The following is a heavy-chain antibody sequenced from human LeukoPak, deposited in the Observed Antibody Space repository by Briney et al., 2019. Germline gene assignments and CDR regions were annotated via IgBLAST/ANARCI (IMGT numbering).Heavy chain of an antibody. V-gene: IGHV4-34*01. CDR3: ARQNGLPDDAFDI. CDR2: INHSGST. Sequence: SETLSLTCAVYGGSFSGYYWSWIRQPPGKGLEWIGEINHSGSTYYNPSLKSRVTISVDTSKNQFSLKLSSVTAADTAVYYCARQNGLPDDAFDIWGQGAMVTVSS. CDR1: GGSFSGYY. D-gene: IGHD2-8*01. J-gene: IGHJ3*02.